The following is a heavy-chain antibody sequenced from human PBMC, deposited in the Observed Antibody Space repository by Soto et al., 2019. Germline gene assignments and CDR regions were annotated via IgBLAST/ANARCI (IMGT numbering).Heavy chain of an antibody. CDR1: GYSFTSYW. CDR3: ARAELRYFDWLGWFDP. J-gene: IGHJ5*02. D-gene: IGHD3-9*01. V-gene: IGHV5-51*01. Sequence: GESLKISCKGSGYSFTSYWIGWVRQMPGKGLEWMGIIYPGDSDTRYSPSFQGQVTISADKSISTAYLQWSSLKASDTAMYYCARAELRYFDWLGWFDPWGQGTLVTVSS. CDR2: IYPGDSDT.